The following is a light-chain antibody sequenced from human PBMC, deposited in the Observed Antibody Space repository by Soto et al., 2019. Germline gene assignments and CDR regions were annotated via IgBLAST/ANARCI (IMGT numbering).Light chain of an antibody. CDR2: EVS. V-gene: IGLV2-14*01. Sequence: QSALTHPASVSGSPGQSITISCTGTNSDVGGYSYVSWYQHHPGKAPKLMIYEVSNRPSGVSNRFSGSKSGNTASLTISGLQAEDEADYYCTSYTSSSTYVFGTGTKLTVL. CDR3: TSYTSSSTYV. CDR1: NSDVGGYSY. J-gene: IGLJ1*01.